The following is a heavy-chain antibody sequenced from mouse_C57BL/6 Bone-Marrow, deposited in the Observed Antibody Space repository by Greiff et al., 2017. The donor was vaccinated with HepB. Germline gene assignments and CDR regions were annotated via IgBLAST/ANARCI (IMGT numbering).Heavy chain of an antibody. CDR1: GFTFSDYY. CDR2: ISNGGGST. Sequence: EVQLQESGGGLVQPGGSLKLSCAASGFTFSDYYMYWVRQTPEKRLEWVAYISNGGGSTYYPDTVKGRFTISRDNAKNTLYLQMSRLKSEDTAMYYCARQTVGPFDYWGQGTTLTVSS. V-gene: IGHV5-12*01. D-gene: IGHD4-1*01. J-gene: IGHJ2*01. CDR3: ARQTVGPFDY.